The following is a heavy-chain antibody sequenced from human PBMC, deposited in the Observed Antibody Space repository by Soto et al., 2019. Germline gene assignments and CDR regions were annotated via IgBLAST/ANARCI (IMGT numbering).Heavy chain of an antibody. D-gene: IGHD6-13*01. J-gene: IGHJ2*01. CDR3: AKDQGYSTSYYGYVDL. CDR2: ITWNSGII. Sequence: EVQLVESGGGLVQPGRSLRLSCAASGFTFDDYAMHWVRQPPGKGLEWVSGITWNSGIIGYADSVKDRFTISRDNAKNSLYLQMNSLRPEDTALYYCAKDQGYSTSYYGYVDLWGRGTLVTVSS. V-gene: IGHV3-9*01. CDR1: GFTFDDYA.